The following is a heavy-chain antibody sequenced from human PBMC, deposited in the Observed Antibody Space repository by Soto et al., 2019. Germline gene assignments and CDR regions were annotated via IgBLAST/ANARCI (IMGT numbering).Heavy chain of an antibody. CDR1: GGSFSGYY. D-gene: IGHD6-13*01. J-gene: IGHJ6*02. V-gene: IGHV4-34*01. CDR2: INHSGCT. Sequence: KSSETLSLTCAVYGGSFSGYYWSWIRQPPGKGLEWIGEINHSGCTNYNPSLKSRVTISVDTSKNQFSLKLSSVTAADTAVYYCARGRHGYSSSPRYGMDVWGQGTTVTVSS. CDR3: ARGRHGYSSSPRYGMDV.